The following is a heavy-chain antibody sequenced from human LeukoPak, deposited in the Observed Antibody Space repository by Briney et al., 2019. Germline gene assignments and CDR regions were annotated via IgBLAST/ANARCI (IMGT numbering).Heavy chain of an antibody. Sequence: GGSLRLSCAASGFTVSSNYMNWVRQAPGKGLEWVSVIYSDVSTYYADSVKGRFTISRDNSKNTLYLQMNSLRAEDTAMYYCARGLLSCSSTSCYVDYWGQGTLVTVSS. J-gene: IGHJ4*02. D-gene: IGHD2-2*01. CDR2: IYSDVST. CDR3: ARGLLSCSSTSCYVDY. V-gene: IGHV3-53*01. CDR1: GFTVSSNY.